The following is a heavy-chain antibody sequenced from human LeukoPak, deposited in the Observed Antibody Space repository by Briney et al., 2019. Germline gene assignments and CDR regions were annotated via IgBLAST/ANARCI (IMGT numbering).Heavy chain of an antibody. CDR1: GGSFSGYY. J-gene: IGHJ4*02. CDR3: ARLSLPYYYDGSGYHPIYYFDY. Sequence: SETLSLTCAVYGGSFSGYYWSWIRQPPGKGLEWIGEINHSGSTNYNQSLQSRVTISVDTSKNQFSLKLSSVTAADTAVYYCARLSLPYYYDGSGYHPIYYFDYWGQGTLVTVSS. D-gene: IGHD3-22*01. V-gene: IGHV4-34*01. CDR2: INHSGST.